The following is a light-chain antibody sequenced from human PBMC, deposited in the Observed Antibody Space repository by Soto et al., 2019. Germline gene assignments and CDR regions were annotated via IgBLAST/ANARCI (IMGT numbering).Light chain of an antibody. V-gene: IGKV3-20*01. CDR1: QSVSSSY. J-gene: IGKJ4*01. CDR3: QQYGSSPPLT. Sequence: EIEMTQSPATMSASPGERVTLSCRASQSVSSSYLAWYQQKPGQAPRLLIYGASSRATGIPDRFSGSGSGTDFTLTISRLEPEDFAVYYCQQYGSSPPLTFGGGTKVDI. CDR2: GAS.